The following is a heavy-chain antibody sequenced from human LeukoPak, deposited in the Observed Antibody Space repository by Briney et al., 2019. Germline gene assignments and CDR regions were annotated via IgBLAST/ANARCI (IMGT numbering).Heavy chain of an antibody. Sequence: GGSLRLSCAASGFTFSSYEMNWVRQAPGKGLEWVSYISSSGSTIYYADSVKGRFTISRDNSKNTLYLQMNSLRAEDTAVYYCARATYYYMDVWGKGTTVTVSS. CDR2: ISSSGSTI. V-gene: IGHV3-48*03. CDR1: GFTFSSYE. J-gene: IGHJ6*03. CDR3: ARATYYYMDV.